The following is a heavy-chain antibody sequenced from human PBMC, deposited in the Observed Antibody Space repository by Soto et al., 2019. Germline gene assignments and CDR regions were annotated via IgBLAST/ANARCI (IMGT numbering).Heavy chain of an antibody. D-gene: IGHD2-21*02. CDR3: ARQYGGDVYDY. CDR1: GYSFTSYW. J-gene: IGHJ4*02. V-gene: IGHV5-51*01. Sequence: GESLKISCKGSGYSFTSYWIGWVRQMPGKGLEWMGMMYPGDSETRYSPSFQGQVTMSAGKSISTAYLQWSSLKASDTAMYYCARQYGGDVYDYWGQGTLVTVSS. CDR2: MYPGDSET.